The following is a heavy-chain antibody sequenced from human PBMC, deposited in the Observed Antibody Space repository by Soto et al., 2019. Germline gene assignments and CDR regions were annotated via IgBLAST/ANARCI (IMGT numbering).Heavy chain of an antibody. CDR3: ARGLYYYDSSGDY. Sequence: XSVKVSCKASVCSFTSYYMHWVRQAPGQGLEWMGIINPSGGSTSYAQKFQGRVTMTRDTSTSTVYMELSSLRSEDTAVYYCARGLYYYDSSGDYWGQGTLVTVSS. CDR2: INPSGGST. D-gene: IGHD3-22*01. V-gene: IGHV1-46*01. J-gene: IGHJ4*02. CDR1: VCSFTSYY.